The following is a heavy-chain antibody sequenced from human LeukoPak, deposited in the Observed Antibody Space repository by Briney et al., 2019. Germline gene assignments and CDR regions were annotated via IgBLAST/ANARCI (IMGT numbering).Heavy chain of an antibody. CDR1: EFTVSSYY. Sequence: PGRSLRLSCVASEFTVSSYYMSWVRQAPGKGLEWVSLLYTHGTTYCGDSVKGRFTISRDNSKNTLYLQMNSLRAEDTAVYYCVKDGDDSGSYLVYWGQGTLVTVSS. CDR2: LYTHGTT. V-gene: IGHV3-66*03. D-gene: IGHD1-26*01. CDR3: VKDGDDSGSYLVY. J-gene: IGHJ4*02.